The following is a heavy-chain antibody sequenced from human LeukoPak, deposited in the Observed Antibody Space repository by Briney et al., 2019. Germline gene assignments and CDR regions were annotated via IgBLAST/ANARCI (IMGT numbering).Heavy chain of an antibody. CDR3: ARHVGIHLWSLYFVY. J-gene: IGHJ4*02. CDR2: IYSSGST. CDR1: GGSISSYY. V-gene: IGHV4-59*08. Sequence: PSETLSLTCIVSGGSISSYYGSWIRHPPGKGLEWIGYIYSSGSTDYNPSLKSRVTISLDTSNHQFSLKLTSVTAADTAVYYCARHVGIHLWSLYFVYWGQGSLVTVSS. D-gene: IGHD5-18*01.